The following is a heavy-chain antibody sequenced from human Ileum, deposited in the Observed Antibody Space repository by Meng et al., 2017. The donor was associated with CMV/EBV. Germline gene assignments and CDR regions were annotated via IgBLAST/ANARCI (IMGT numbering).Heavy chain of an antibody. CDR3: AKREGYWFDP. CDR2: ISSSGSTI. Sequence: GGSLRLSCAASGFTFSSYEMNWVRQAPGKGLEWVSYISSSGSTIYYADSVKGRFTISRDNSKNTLYLQMNGLRVEDTALYYCAKREGYWFDPWGQGTLVTVSS. J-gene: IGHJ5*02. D-gene: IGHD1-26*01. V-gene: IGHV3-48*03. CDR1: GFTFSSYE.